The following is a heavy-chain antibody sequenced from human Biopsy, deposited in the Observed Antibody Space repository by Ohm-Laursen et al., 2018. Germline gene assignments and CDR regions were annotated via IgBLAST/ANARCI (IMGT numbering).Heavy chain of an antibody. Sequence: GTLSLTCAVYGGSFNGYFWSWIRQPPGKGLEWIGDITQSGSTNYSPSLKSRVTISVDTAKKQFSLSLRSVTAADTAVYYCARVPLPGIGAAYQGRFLYGMDVWGPGTTVFVSS. CDR2: ITQSGST. V-gene: IGHV4-34*01. D-gene: IGHD6-13*01. CDR3: ARVPLPGIGAAYQGRFLYGMDV. J-gene: IGHJ6*02. CDR1: GGSFNGYF.